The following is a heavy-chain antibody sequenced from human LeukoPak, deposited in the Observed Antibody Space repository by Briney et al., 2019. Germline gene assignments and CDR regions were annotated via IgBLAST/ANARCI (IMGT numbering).Heavy chain of an antibody. CDR1: GFNFGDSD. Sequence: AGRSLRLSCATSGFNFGDSDMTWVRQAPGKGLEWVGFIRRKASGGTTYYAESVGGRFTISRDDSQSIAYLQMNSLRSEDTAMYYCSRDLSCGYWGQGTLVTVSS. CDR2: IRRKASGGTT. J-gene: IGHJ4*02. V-gene: IGHV3-49*04. CDR3: SRDLSCGY. D-gene: IGHD2/OR15-2a*01.